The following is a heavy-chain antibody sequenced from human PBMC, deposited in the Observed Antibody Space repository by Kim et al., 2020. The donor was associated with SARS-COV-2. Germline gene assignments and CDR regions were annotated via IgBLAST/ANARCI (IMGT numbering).Heavy chain of an antibody. CDR2: IKQDGSEK. V-gene: IGHV3-7*04. J-gene: IGHJ5*02. CDR3: ARGTAFDP. CDR1: GFPFSTYW. Sequence: GGSLRLSCAASGFPFSTYWMSWVRQAPGRGLEWVANIKQDGSEKYYVDSVKGRFTISRDNAKNSLYLQMSSLTADDTAVYYCARGTAFDPWGQGTLVTVS.